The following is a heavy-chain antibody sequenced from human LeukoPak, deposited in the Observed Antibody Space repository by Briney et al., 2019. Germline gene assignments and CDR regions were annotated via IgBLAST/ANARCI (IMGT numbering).Heavy chain of an antibody. CDR3: GRDLGWPYDMLAGYPFAGNWFDP. CDR1: GDSISSYY. Sequence: SETLSLTCTVSGDSISSYYWSWMREPPGRGREGGGQIYSRGSANYNPSLKSRVTISLEKTKHQSSRKLSSVTCADTAVYYLGRDLGWPYDMLAGYPFAGNWFDPWGQGTLVTVPS. D-gene: IGHD3-9*01. J-gene: IGHJ5*02. CDR2: IYSRGSA. V-gene: IGHV4-59*01.